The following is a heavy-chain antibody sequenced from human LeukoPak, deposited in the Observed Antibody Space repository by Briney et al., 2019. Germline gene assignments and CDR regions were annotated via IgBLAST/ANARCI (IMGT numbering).Heavy chain of an antibody. CDR2: INPNSGNT. V-gene: IGHV1-8*01. D-gene: IGHD2-2*01. Sequence: ASVKVSCKASGYTFTSYDINWVRQATGQGLEWMGWINPNSGNTGYAQKFQGRVTMTRNTSISTAYMELSSLGSEDTAVYYCARGPAKNTDGYWFDPWGQGTLVTVSS. J-gene: IGHJ5*02. CDR3: ARGPAKNTDGYWFDP. CDR1: GYTFTSYD.